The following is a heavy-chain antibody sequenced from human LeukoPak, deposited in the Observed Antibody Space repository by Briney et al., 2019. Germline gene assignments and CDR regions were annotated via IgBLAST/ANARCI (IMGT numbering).Heavy chain of an antibody. CDR1: GDSVSSNSAA. Sequence: SQTLSLTCAISGDSVSSNSAAWNWIRQSPSRGLEWLVRTYYRSKWYNDYAVSVKSRITINPDTSKNQFSLQLNSVTPEDTAVYYCARIRRGSGSYLAHYYYYGMDVWGQGTTVTVSS. D-gene: IGHD3-10*01. V-gene: IGHV6-1*01. CDR3: ARIRRGSGSYLAHYYYYGMDV. CDR2: TYYRSKWYN. J-gene: IGHJ6*02.